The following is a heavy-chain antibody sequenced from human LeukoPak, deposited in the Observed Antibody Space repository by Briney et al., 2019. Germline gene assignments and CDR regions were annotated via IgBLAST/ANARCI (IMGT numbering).Heavy chain of an antibody. CDR2: IIPILGIA. D-gene: IGHD3-10*01. CDR3: ARDYGSGSLGFDP. V-gene: IGHV1-69*04. Sequence: GSSVKVSCKASGGTFSSYAISWVRQAPGQGLEWMGRIIPILGIANYAQKFQGRVTITADKSTSTAYMELSSLRSEDTAVYYCARDYGSGSLGFDPWGQGTLVTVSS. J-gene: IGHJ5*02. CDR1: GGTFSSYA.